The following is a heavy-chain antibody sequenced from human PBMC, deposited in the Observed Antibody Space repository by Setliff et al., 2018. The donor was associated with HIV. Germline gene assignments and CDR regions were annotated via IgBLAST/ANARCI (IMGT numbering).Heavy chain of an antibody. V-gene: IGHV3-7*01. CDR2: MKYDGTEI. CDR1: GFSFRTYW. CDR3: VREGEYFDTIGHYLVRRFFDL. D-gene: IGHD3-9*01. Sequence: GGSLRLSCAASGFSFRTYWMSWVRQAPGKGLEWVANMKYDGTEIYYVDAVKGRFTISRDNAKKSVFLHTNSLRGEDTAVYYCVREGEYFDTIGHYLVRRFFDLWGQGTMVTVSS. J-gene: IGHJ3*01.